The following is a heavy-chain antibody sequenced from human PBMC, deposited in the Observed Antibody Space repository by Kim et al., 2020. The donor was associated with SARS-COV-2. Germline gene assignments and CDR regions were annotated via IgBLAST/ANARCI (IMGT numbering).Heavy chain of an antibody. V-gene: IGHV3-30-3*01. CDR1: GFTFSSYA. CDR3: ATERAEYFQH. Sequence: GGSLRLSCAASGFTFSSYAMHWVRQAPGKGLEWVAVISYDGSNKYYADSVKGRFTISRDNSKNTLYLQMNSLRAEDTAVYYCATERAEYFQHWPGHPGHRLL. CDR2: ISYDGSNK. J-gene: IGHJ1*01.